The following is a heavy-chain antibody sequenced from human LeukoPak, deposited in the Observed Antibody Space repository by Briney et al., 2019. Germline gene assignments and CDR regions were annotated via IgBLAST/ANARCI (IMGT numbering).Heavy chain of an antibody. J-gene: IGHJ2*01. V-gene: IGHV4-38-2*02. D-gene: IGHD3-9*01. CDR1: GYSISSGYY. CDR2: MYHSGSP. Sequence: PSETLSLTCSVSGYSISSGYYWGWIRQPPGKGLEWIGSMYHSGSPYYNPSLKSRVTISVDTSKNQFSLKLSSVTAADTAVYYCARGVFDWLFSSYWYFDIWGRGTLVAVSS. CDR3: ARGVFDWLFSSYWYFDI.